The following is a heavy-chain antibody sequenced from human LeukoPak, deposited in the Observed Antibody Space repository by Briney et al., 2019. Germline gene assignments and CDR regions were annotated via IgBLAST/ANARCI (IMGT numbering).Heavy chain of an antibody. CDR2: VKSNDIGATT. J-gene: IGHJ4*02. CDR1: GFTFSYVW. CDR3: ATDLAQGYCGS. Sequence: GGSLRLSCAASGFTFSYVWMSWVRQAPGKGLEWVGRVKSNDIGATTDYAAPVKGRFTISRDDSKNSLYLQMASLTTEDTAVYYCATDLAQGYCGSWGQGTLVTVSS. V-gene: IGHV3-15*01. D-gene: IGHD2-8*02.